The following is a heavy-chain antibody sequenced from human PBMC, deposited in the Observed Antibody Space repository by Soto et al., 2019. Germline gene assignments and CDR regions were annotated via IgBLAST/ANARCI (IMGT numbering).Heavy chain of an antibody. D-gene: IGHD7-27*01. Sequence: QVQLQESGPGLVEPSETLSLTCTVSGDSMSSYYWNWIRQPAGKGLEWIGRISATGRTSYMSSLKSRITLSVDTSKNQFSLNLKFGTAADTAVYFCAREQSGAADIWGQGTMVTVS. J-gene: IGHJ3*02. CDR2: ISATGRT. CDR3: AREQSGAADI. V-gene: IGHV4-4*07. CDR1: GDSMSSYY.